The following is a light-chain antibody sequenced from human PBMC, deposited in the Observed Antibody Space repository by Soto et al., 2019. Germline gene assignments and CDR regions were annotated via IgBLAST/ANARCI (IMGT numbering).Light chain of an antibody. CDR2: HVP. Sequence: QSALTQPASVSGSLGQSLTISCTGTTRDIAGYNYISWYQQLPGKAPKLMIYHVPIRPSGISNRFSGSKSGNTASLTISGLQAEDEADYYCTSCASSLCLYVFGTGTKVTVL. CDR1: TRDIAGYNY. CDR3: TSCASSLCLYV. V-gene: IGLV2-14*03. J-gene: IGLJ1*01.